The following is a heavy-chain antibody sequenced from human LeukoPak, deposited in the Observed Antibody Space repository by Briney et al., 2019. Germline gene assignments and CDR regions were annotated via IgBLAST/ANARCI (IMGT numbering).Heavy chain of an antibody. CDR1: GFTFSTYS. CDR2: ISGSSNYI. Sequence: GRSLRLSCAASGFTFSTYSMNWVRQAPGKRLEWVSSISGSSNYIYYADSVKGRFTISRDNAKNSLYLQMNSLRAEDTAVYYCAYGSGVSPYWGQGTLVTVSS. D-gene: IGHD3-10*01. J-gene: IGHJ4*02. V-gene: IGHV3-21*01. CDR3: AYGSGVSPY.